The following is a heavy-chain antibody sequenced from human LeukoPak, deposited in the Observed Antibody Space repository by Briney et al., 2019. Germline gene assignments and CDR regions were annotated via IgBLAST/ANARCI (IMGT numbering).Heavy chain of an antibody. V-gene: IGHV1-2*02. J-gene: IGHJ4*02. CDR3: ARGSIYYDSSGAGGFDY. CDR1: VYTFTGYY. D-gene: IGHD3-22*01. CDR2: INPNSGGT. Sequence: SVKVSCKASVYTFTGYYMHWVRQAPGQGLEWMGWINPNSGGTNYAQKFQGRVTMTRDTSISTAYMELSRLRSDDTAVYYCARGSIYYDSSGAGGFDYWGQGTLVTVSS.